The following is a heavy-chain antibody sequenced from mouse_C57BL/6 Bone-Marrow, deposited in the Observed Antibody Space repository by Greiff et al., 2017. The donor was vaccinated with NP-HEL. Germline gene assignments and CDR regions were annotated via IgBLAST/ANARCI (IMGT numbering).Heavy chain of an antibody. CDR3: TTLYPQATDY. Sequence: EVQGVESGAELVRPGASVPLSCTASGFNIKVDYMHGVKQRPEQGLEWIGWIDPENGDTEYASKFQGKSTITADTSSNTAYLQLSSLTSEDTAFYYCTTLYPQATDYWGQGISATVSS. D-gene: IGHD2-12*01. V-gene: IGHV14-4*01. CDR2: IDPENGDT. CDR1: GFNIKVDY. J-gene: IGHJ4*01.